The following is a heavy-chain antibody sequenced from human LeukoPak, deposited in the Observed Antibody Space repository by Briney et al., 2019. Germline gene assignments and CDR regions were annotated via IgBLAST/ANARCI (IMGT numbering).Heavy chain of an antibody. Sequence: PGGSLRLSCAASGFTVSSTYMSWVRQAPGKGLEWVSVIYKDGKIYCIDSVKGRFTISRDTSKNTLYLQMNSLRVEDTAVYYCASRHCSGGDCYFAGADPFDHWGQGTLVTVSS. J-gene: IGHJ4*02. CDR3: ASRHCSGGDCYFAGADPFDH. D-gene: IGHD2-21*01. CDR2: IYKDGKI. CDR1: GFTVSSTY. V-gene: IGHV3-53*01.